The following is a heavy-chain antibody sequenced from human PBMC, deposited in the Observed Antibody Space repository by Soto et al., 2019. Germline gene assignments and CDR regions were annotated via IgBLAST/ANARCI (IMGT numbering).Heavy chain of an antibody. CDR2: INAGNGNT. Sequence: ASVKVSCKASGYTFTSYAMHWVRQAPGQRLEWMGWINAGNGNTKYSQKFQGRVTITRDTSASTAYMELSSLRSEDTAVYYCARGDYVWGSYRYKNNWFDPWSQGTLVTVS. V-gene: IGHV1-3*01. J-gene: IGHJ5*02. CDR3: ARGDYVWGSYRYKNNWFDP. D-gene: IGHD3-16*02. CDR1: GYTFTSYA.